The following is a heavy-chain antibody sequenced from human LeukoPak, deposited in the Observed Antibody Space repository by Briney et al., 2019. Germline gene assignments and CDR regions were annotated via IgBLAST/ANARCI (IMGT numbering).Heavy chain of an antibody. Sequence: GGSLRLSCAASGFTFTNYDMNWVRQAPGKGLEWISYISSSSNTIHYADSVKGRFSISRDNAVNSLYPQMKSLRAEDTAVYYCVKGVITASGWSFDSWGQGTLVTVSS. CDR2: ISSSSNTI. J-gene: IGHJ4*02. D-gene: IGHD6-19*01. CDR1: GFTFTNYD. V-gene: IGHV3-48*01. CDR3: VKGVITASGWSFDS.